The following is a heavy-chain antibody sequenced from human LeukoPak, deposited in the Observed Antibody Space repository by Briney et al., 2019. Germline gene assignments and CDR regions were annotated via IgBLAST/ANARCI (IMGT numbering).Heavy chain of an antibody. J-gene: IGHJ6*03. D-gene: IGHD6-13*01. CDR1: GFSLSTSGMC. V-gene: IGHV2-70*11. CDR3: ARILIAAAGGNYYYYYMDV. CDR2: IDWDDDK. Sequence: ESGPTLVNPTQTLTLTCTFSGFSLSTSGMCVSWIRQPPGKALEWLARIDWDDDKYYSTSLKTRLTISKDTSKNQVVLTMTNMDPVDTATYYCARILIAAAGGNYYYYYMDVWGKETTVTVSS.